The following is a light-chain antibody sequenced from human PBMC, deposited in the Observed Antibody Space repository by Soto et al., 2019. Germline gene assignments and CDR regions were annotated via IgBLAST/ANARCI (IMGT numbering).Light chain of an antibody. Sequence: DIPMTQSPSTLSASVGDRVTITCRASQSISNWLAWYQQKPGEAPKLLISRASDLQSGVPSRFSGSGSGTEFTLTISSLHPDDFATYYCQQYNDYYTFGQGTKLEI. J-gene: IGKJ2*01. CDR2: RAS. CDR1: QSISNW. V-gene: IGKV1-5*03. CDR3: QQYNDYYT.